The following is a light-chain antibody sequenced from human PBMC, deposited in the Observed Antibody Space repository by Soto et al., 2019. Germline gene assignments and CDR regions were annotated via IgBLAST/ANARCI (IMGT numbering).Light chain of an antibody. J-gene: IGLJ2*01. CDR3: CSYAGTYTFVV. V-gene: IGLV2-11*01. CDR2: DVT. Sequence: QSVLTQPRSVSGSPGQLVSISCTGTSSDVGGYDYVSWYQQHPGKAPKVMIFDVTKRPSGVPDRFSGSKSGNTASLTISGLQAEDEADYYCCSYAGTYTFVVFGGGTKLTVL. CDR1: SSDVGGYDY.